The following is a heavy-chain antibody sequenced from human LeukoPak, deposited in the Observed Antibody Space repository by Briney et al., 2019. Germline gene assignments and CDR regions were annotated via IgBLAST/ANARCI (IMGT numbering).Heavy chain of an antibody. J-gene: IGHJ4*02. CDR1: GGTISSYY. V-gene: IGHV4-59*08. CDR3: ARVAHIAAAGTYDY. Sequence: SETLSLTCTVSGGTISSYYWSWIRQPPGKGLEWIANIFYSGSPNYNPSLKSRVTISFDTSKNQFSLKLSSVTAADTAVYYCARVAHIAAAGTYDYWGQGTLVTVSS. D-gene: IGHD6-13*01. CDR2: IFYSGSP.